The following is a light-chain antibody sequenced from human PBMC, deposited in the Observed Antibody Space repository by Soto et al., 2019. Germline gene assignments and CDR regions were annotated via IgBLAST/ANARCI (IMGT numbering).Light chain of an antibody. CDR1: TSNIGSNY. CDR3: ATGDDSLNGFYV. J-gene: IGLJ1*01. CDR2: RNN. V-gene: IGLV1-47*01. Sequence: QSVLTQPPSASGTPGQGVTISCSGSTSNIGSNYVYWYQQLPGTAPKLLVYRNNQRPSGVPDRFSGSKSGTSASLAISGLRSDDEADYFCATGDDSLNGFYVFGTGTKVTGL.